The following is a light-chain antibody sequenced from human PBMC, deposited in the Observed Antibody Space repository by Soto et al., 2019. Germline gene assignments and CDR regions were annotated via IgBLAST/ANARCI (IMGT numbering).Light chain of an antibody. CDR2: ADN. Sequence: QSALTQPPSVSGAPGQRVTLSCTGSSSNIGAGYAVNWYQQLPGAAPKLLISADNNRPSGVPDRFSGSKSGTSASLAITGLQEEDEADYYCQSFDSSLSGRVVFGGGTKLTVL. J-gene: IGLJ2*01. CDR3: QSFDSSLSGRVV. CDR1: SSNIGAGYA. V-gene: IGLV1-40*01.